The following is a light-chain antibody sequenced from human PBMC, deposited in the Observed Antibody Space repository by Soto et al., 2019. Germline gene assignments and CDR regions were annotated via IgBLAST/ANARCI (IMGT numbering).Light chain of an antibody. CDR3: QESPTFSGK. Sequence: ERGAGTYRASQSVSGWLAWYQQKPGEAPELLIYDASALPRGVPSRFSGTGSGTKFALPAETLHPSDFASSYRQESPTFSGKFGPWTKVDIK. CDR2: DAS. CDR1: QSVSGW. V-gene: IGKV1-5*01. J-gene: IGKJ1*01.